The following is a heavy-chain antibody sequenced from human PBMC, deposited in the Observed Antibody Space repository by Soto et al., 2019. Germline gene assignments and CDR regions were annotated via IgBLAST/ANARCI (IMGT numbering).Heavy chain of an antibody. V-gene: IGHV4-59*08. Sequence: SETLSLTCNVSGGSISSHYWSWIRRPPGKGLEWIGYVYDSGTTNYNPSLKSRVTLSLDTSENQFSLKLRSVTAADTAVYYCARQQSSSWGGLDSWGQGTLVTVSS. CDR1: GGSISSHY. D-gene: IGHD6-13*01. J-gene: IGHJ5*01. CDR2: VYDSGTT. CDR3: ARQQSSSWGGLDS.